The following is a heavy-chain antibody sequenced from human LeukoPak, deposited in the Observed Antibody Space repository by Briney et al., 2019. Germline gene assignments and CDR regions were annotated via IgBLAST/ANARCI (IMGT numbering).Heavy chain of an antibody. CDR3: AREYSSGRYYFDY. CDR2: IKQDGSEK. CDR1: GFTFSSYW. D-gene: IGHD6-19*01. J-gene: IGHJ4*02. V-gene: IGHV3-7*01. Sequence: GGSLRLSCAASGFTFSSYWMSWVRQAPGKGLEWVANIKQDGSEKYYVDSMKGRFTISRDNAKNSLYLQMNSLRAEDTAAYYCAREYSSGRYYFDYWGQGTLVTVSS.